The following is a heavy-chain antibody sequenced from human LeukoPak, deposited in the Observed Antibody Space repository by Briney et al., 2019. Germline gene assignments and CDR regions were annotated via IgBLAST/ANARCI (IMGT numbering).Heavy chain of an antibody. D-gene: IGHD3-22*01. J-gene: IGHJ4*02. V-gene: IGHV4-38-2*02. CDR2: IYHSGST. CDR3: ASVDYYDSSGSFDY. Sequence: SETLSLTCTVSGYSISSGYYWGWIRQPPGKGLEWIGSIYHSGSTYYNPSLKSRVTMSVDTSKNQFSPKLSSVTAADTAVYYCASVDYYDSSGSFDYWGQGTLVTVSS. CDR1: GYSISSGYY.